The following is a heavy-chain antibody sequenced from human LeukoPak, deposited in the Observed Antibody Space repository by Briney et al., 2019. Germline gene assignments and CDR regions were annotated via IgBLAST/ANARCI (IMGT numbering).Heavy chain of an antibody. CDR3: ARDVNSGTFPN. J-gene: IGHJ4*02. V-gene: IGHV3-9*01. CDR1: GFTFEEYA. Sequence: PGRSLRLSCAASGFTFEEYAMHWVRQAPGKGLEWVSGISWNSGHIGYADSVKGRFTIARDNAKNSLYLQMNSLRAEDTAVYYCARDVNSGTFPNWGQGTLVTVSS. D-gene: IGHD3-10*01. CDR2: ISWNSGHI.